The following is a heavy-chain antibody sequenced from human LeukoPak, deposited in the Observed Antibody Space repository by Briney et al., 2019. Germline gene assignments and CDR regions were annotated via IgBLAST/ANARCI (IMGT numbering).Heavy chain of an antibody. V-gene: IGHV3-30*02. CDR1: GIRFSLSG. CDR3: AIDFWSGYSDY. CDR2: IRYDGSNK. J-gene: IGHJ4*02. Sequence: GGSLRLSCAASGIRFSLSGMNWVCQAPGKGLEWVAYIRYDGSNKQYADSVKGRFTISRDNSKNTLYLQMDSLRAEDTAVYYCAIDFWSGYSDYWGQGTLVTVSS. D-gene: IGHD3-3*01.